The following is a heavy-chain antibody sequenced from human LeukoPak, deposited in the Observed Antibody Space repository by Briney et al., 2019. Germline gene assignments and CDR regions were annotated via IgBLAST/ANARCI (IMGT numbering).Heavy chain of an antibody. J-gene: IGHJ4*02. CDR2: AFYSGST. CDR1: GGSVSSARYY. CDR3: ARDRGYCGSDSCYHFDY. V-gene: IGHV4-61*01. D-gene: IGHD2-2*01. Sequence: SETLSLTCAVSGGSVSSARYYWRWIPQPPGKVLEWIGFAFYSGSTYYNPSLTSRVSISVDTSKNQFSLKLNSVTAADTAVYYCARDRGYCGSDSCYHFDYWGQGTLVTVSS.